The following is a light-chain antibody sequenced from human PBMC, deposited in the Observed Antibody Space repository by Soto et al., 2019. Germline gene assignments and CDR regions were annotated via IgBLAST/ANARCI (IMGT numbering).Light chain of an antibody. CDR3: AAWDDSLSGWV. Sequence: QSVLTQPPSASGTPGQRVTISCSGSDSNIGSNTVNWYQQLPGTAPKLLMYSNNQRPSGVPNLFSGSKSGTSASLALSGPQSEDEAEYFCAAWDDSLSGWVFGGGTKVTVL. V-gene: IGLV1-44*01. CDR1: DSNIGSNT. CDR2: SNN. J-gene: IGLJ3*02.